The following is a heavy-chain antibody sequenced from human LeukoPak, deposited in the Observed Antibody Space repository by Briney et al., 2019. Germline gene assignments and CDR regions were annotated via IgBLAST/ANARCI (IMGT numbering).Heavy chain of an antibody. CDR3: ARETMTLRFLEWAHMDV. V-gene: IGHV4-4*07. J-gene: IGHJ6*03. Sequence: SETLSLTWIVSGDSINSYYCTQFRQPAGKGLEWIGRIYTSGSTNYNPSLKSRVTISVDTSKNQFSLKLSSVTAADTAVYYCARETMTLRFLEWAHMDVWGKGTTVTVSS. D-gene: IGHD3-3*01. CDR1: GDSINSYY. CDR2: IYTSGST.